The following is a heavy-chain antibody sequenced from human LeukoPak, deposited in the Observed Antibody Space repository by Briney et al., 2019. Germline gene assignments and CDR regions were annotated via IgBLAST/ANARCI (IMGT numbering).Heavy chain of an antibody. V-gene: IGHV1-2*02. CDR1: GYTFAAYY. CDR3: ARAPYCDSSSCYTGSNWFDP. J-gene: IGHJ5*02. CDR2: LNPNSGDT. D-gene: IGHD2-2*02. Sequence: ASVTVSCTASGYTFAAYYVHWVRQAPGQGLEWMGWLNPNSGDTKYAQKFQGRVTMTRDTSISTAYLEMSRLRSDDTAVYYCARAPYCDSSSCYTGSNWFDPWGQGTLVTVSS.